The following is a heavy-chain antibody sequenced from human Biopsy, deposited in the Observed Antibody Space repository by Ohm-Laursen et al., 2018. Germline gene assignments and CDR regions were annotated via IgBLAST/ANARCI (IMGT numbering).Heavy chain of an antibody. CDR3: AKERGDDWRLRSFDI. D-gene: IGHD3-9*01. Sequence: GSSVNVSCKASGGTFSSYDIGWLRQAPGQGLEWMGGIIPMFGITEFAQKFQGRVTINVDKSTSTVYMELSSLRSDDTAVYYCAKERGDDWRLRSFDIWGQGTLVTVSS. J-gene: IGHJ3*02. CDR2: IIPMFGIT. CDR1: GGTFSSYD. V-gene: IGHV1-69*17.